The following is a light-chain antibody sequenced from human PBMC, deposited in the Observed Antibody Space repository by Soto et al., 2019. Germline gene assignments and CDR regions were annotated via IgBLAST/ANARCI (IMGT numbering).Light chain of an antibody. CDR3: QQYGSSPPYT. CDR1: ERINNNY. Sequence: EVVLTQSPGTLSLSPGERATLSCRASERINNNYFAWYQQKPGQAPRLLIFGSSDRAAGIPDRFSGSGSGTDFTLTISRLEPEDFAVYDCQQYGSSPPYTFGQGTKLEIK. CDR2: GSS. V-gene: IGKV3-20*01. J-gene: IGKJ2*01.